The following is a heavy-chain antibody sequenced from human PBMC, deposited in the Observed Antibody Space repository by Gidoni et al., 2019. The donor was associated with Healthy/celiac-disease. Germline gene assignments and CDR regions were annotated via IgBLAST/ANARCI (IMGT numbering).Heavy chain of an antibody. CDR1: GFTFSSYG. V-gene: IGHV3-30*18. CDR3: AKDRAVVDHAFDI. CDR2: ISYDGSNK. J-gene: IGHJ3*02. Sequence: QVQLVESGGGVVQPGRSLSLSCAASGFTFSSYGMHWVRQAPGKGLEWVAVISYDGSNKYYADSVKGRFTISRDNSKNTLYLQMNSLRAEDTAVYYCAKDRAVVDHAFDIWGQGTMVTVSS. D-gene: IGHD2-2*01.